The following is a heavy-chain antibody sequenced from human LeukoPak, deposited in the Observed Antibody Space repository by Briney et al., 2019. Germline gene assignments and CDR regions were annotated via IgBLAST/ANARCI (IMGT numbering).Heavy chain of an antibody. Sequence: GGSLRLSCAASGFTFSSYSMNWVRQAPGKGLEWVSSISSSSSYIYYADSVKGRFTISRDNSKNTLYLQMNSLRAEDTAVYYCAKAYAAAGRYYYYMDVWGKGTTVTVSS. J-gene: IGHJ6*03. CDR3: AKAYAAAGRYYYYMDV. V-gene: IGHV3-21*01. CDR2: ISSSSSYI. D-gene: IGHD6-13*01. CDR1: GFTFSSYS.